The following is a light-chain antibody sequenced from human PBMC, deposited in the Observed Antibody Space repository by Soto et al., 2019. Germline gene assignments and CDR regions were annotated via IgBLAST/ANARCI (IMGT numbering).Light chain of an antibody. CDR2: GNS. CDR1: SSNIGAGYD. V-gene: IGLV1-40*01. CDR3: QSYDSSLSAPV. Sequence: QSVLTQPPSVSGAPGQRVTISCTGSSSNIGAGYDVYWYQQLPGTAPKLLIYGNSNRPSGVPDRFSGSKSGTSASLAITGLQAEDEADYYCQSYDSSLSAPVFGTGTKVTVL. J-gene: IGLJ1*01.